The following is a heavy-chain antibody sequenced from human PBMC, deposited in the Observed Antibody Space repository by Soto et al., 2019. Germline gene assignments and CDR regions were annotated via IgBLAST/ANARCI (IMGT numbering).Heavy chain of an antibody. CDR2: IYYSGST. CDR3: ARDRGDGPYNWNYGTWDYGMDV. CDR1: GGSISSGGYY. V-gene: IGHV4-31*03. J-gene: IGHJ6*02. Sequence: SETLSLTCTVSGGSISSGGYYWSWIRQHPGKGLEWIGYIYYSGSTYYNPSLKSRVTISVDTSKNQFSLKLSSVTAADTAVYYCARDRGDGPYNWNYGTWDYGMDVWGQGTTVTVSS. D-gene: IGHD1-7*01.